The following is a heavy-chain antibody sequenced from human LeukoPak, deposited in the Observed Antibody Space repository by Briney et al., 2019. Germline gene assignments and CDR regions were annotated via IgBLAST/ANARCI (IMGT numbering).Heavy chain of an antibody. CDR3: ARREYFDSSGFGTGYYSMDV. D-gene: IGHD3-22*01. Sequence: GASVKVSCEASGYTFSNYYMHWVRQAPGQGLEWMGIINPSGGDTRYAPKFQGRVTMTRDTSTSTAYMELSSLRSEDTAVYYCARREYFDSSGFGTGYYSMDVWGQGTTVTVSS. J-gene: IGHJ6*02. CDR2: INPSGGDT. V-gene: IGHV1-46*01. CDR1: GYTFSNYY.